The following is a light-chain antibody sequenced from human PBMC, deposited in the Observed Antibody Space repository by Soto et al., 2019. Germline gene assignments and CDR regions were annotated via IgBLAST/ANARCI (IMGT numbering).Light chain of an antibody. CDR2: SNN. CDR3: AAWDDSLNGVV. Sequence: QSVLTQPPSASGTPGQRVTISCSGSSSNIGSNTVNWYQQLPGTAPKLLIYSNNQRPSGVHDRFSGSKSGTSASLAISGLKSEDEADYYCAAWDDSLNGVVFGGGTKLTVL. V-gene: IGLV1-44*01. J-gene: IGLJ2*01. CDR1: SSNIGSNT.